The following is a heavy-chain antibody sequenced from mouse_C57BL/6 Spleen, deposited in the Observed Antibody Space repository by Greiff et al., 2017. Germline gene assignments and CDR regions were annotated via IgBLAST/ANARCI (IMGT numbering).Heavy chain of an antibody. CDR1: GYTFTSYW. CDR2: IYPGSGGT. D-gene: IGHD4-1*01. J-gene: IGHJ3*01. Sequence: EVQLQQPGTVLVRPGASVKMSCKTSGYTFTSYWMHWVKQRPGQGLEWIGAIYPGSGGTSYNQKFKGKATLTAVTSASTAYMELSSLTNEDSAVYCGTRCWEFAYWGQGTLVTVSA. CDR3: TRCWEFAY. V-gene: IGHV1-5*01.